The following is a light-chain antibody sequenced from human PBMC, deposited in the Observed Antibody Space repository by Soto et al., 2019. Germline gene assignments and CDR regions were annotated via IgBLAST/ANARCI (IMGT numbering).Light chain of an antibody. Sequence: DIQMTQFPSTLSASVGNRFTITCGASKSISSWLAWYQQKPGKAPKLLIYDASSLESGVPSRFSGSGSGTEFTLTISSLQPDDFATYYCQQYNSYSWTFGQGTKV. CDR3: QQYNSYSWT. CDR2: DAS. V-gene: IGKV1-5*01. J-gene: IGKJ1*01. CDR1: KSISSW.